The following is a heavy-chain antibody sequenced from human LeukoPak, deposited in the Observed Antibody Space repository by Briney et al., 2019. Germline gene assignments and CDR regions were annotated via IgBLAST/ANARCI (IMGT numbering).Heavy chain of an antibody. D-gene: IGHD1-7*01. CDR1: GFTFSSYE. V-gene: IGHV3-21*01. J-gene: IGHJ3*02. CDR2: ISSGSGII. CDR3: ARGGTGATRDDTFDI. Sequence: GGSLRLSCAASGFTFSSYEMNWVRQAPGKGLEWVSSISSGSGIIFYADSVKGRFTISRDNAENSLYLQMNSLRAEDTAAYFCARGGTGATRDDTFDIWGQGAMVTVSS.